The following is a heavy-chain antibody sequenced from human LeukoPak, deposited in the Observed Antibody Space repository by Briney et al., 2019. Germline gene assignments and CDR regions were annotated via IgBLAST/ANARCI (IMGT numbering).Heavy chain of an antibody. D-gene: IGHD3-3*01. CDR3: ARDQGDGYNFWDF. CDR2: ISSHSSYI. Sequence: GGSLRLSCAASGFTSSTYSMNWVRQAPGKGLEWVSSISSHSSYIYYADSVKGRFTISRDNAKNSLNLQMNSLRAEDTAVYYCARDQGDGYNFWDFWGQGTLVTVSS. V-gene: IGHV3-21*01. CDR1: GFTSSTYS. J-gene: IGHJ4*02.